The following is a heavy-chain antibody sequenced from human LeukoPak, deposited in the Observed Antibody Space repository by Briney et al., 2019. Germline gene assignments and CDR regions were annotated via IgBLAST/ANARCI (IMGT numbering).Heavy chain of an antibody. CDR1: GFTFSNYY. J-gene: IGHJ4*02. Sequence: GGSLRLSXAASGFTFSNYYMNWIRQAQGKGLEWVSSISSGSNYIYYADSLKGRFTISRDNAKNSLYLQMNSLRAEDTAVYYCATGVRGYNSAPDYWGQGTLVTVSP. V-gene: IGHV3-21*01. CDR2: ISSGSNYI. D-gene: IGHD6-19*01. CDR3: ATGVRGYNSAPDY.